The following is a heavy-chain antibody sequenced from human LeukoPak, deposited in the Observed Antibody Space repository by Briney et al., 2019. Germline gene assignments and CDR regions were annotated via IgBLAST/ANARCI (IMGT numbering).Heavy chain of an antibody. CDR1: GFTFSIYS. Sequence: PGRSLRLSCAASGFTFSIYSMNWVRQAPGKGLEWVSSISTDSSYIYYADSVKGRFTISRDNAKNSLYLQMNSLRAEDTAVYYCARDRGDFWSGYPGAFDVWGQGTMVTVSS. CDR2: ISTDSSYI. J-gene: IGHJ3*01. V-gene: IGHV3-21*01. CDR3: ARDRGDFWSGYPGAFDV. D-gene: IGHD3-3*01.